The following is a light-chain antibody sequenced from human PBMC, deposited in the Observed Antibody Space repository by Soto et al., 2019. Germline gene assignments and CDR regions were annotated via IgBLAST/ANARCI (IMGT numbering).Light chain of an antibody. CDR1: QSVSTT. J-gene: IGKJ1*01. CDR2: GAS. CDR3: HQAYSSPRT. Sequence: EIVMTQSPATLSVSPGQRASLSCRASQSVSTTVAWYHQKPGQAPRLLIYGASGLQSGVPSRFSGSGSGTDFTLTISSLQPEDFASYYCHQAYSSPRTFGQGTKVDIK. V-gene: IGKV3-15*01.